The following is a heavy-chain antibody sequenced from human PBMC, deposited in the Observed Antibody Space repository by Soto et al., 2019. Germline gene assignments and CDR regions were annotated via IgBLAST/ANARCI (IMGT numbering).Heavy chain of an antibody. CDR3: AKRTCNNALCSPFDY. CDR1: GFTFSIYG. V-gene: IGHV3-23*01. D-gene: IGHD2-8*01. CDR2: ISGSGGST. J-gene: IGHJ4*02. Sequence: GGSLRLSCAASGFTFSIYGMHWVRQAPGKGLECVSAISGSGGSTYYADSAKGRFTISRDNSKSTLYMQMNSLRAEDTAVYYCAKRTCNNALCSPFDYWGRGTLVTVSS.